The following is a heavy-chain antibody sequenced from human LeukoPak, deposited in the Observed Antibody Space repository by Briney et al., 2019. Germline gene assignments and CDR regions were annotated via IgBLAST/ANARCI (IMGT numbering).Heavy chain of an antibody. V-gene: IGHV3-7*04. CDR2: IKQDGSEK. CDR3: ARATRGYSDSNY. Sequence: GGSLRLSCAASGVTFSSFWMSWVRQPPGKGLEWVAIIKQDGSEKYYVDSVKGRSTISRDNAKNSLYLQMNSLRAEDTAVYYCARATRGYSDSNYWGQGTLVTVSS. CDR1: GVTFSSFW. D-gene: IGHD5-12*01. J-gene: IGHJ4*02.